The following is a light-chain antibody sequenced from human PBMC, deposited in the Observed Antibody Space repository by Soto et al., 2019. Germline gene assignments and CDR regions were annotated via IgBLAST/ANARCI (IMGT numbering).Light chain of an antibody. Sequence: QPVLTQSSSASASLGSSFNPTCPLGSGHITTSIAWHQQQPGKAPRYLMKLEGSGSYNKGSGVPDRFSGSSSGADRYLTISNLQSEDEADYYCETWDSNTHKVFGGGTKLTVL. J-gene: IGLJ2*01. CDR1: SGHITTS. CDR2: LEGSGSY. CDR3: ETWDSNTHKV. V-gene: IGLV4-60*03.